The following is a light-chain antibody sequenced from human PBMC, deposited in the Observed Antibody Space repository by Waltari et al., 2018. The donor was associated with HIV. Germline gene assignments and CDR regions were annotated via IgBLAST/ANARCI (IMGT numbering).Light chain of an antibody. CDR1: SRSVGGYNY. CDR2: DVN. J-gene: IGLJ3*02. Sequence: QSALTQPASVSGSPGHSTTISCPGPSRSVGGYNYVSWYQRQPGKAPKLIIYDVNNRPSGVSNRFSGSKSGNTASLTISGLQAEDEADYYCSSYTSSSTRVFGGGTKVTVL. V-gene: IGLV2-14*03. CDR3: SSYTSSSTRV.